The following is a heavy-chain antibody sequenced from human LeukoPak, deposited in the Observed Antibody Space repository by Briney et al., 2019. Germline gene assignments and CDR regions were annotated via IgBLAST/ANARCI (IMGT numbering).Heavy chain of an antibody. CDR2: IYYSGST. D-gene: IGHD6-19*01. V-gene: IGHV4-59*08. CDR3: ARAVSGRFDN. CDR1: GGSISSYY. J-gene: IGHJ4*02. Sequence: PSETLSLTCTVSGGSISSYYWSWIQQPPGKGLEWIGYIYYSGSTNYNPSLNSRVTISVDTSKNQFSLRLSSVTAANTAIYYCARAVSGRFDNWGQGTLVTVSS.